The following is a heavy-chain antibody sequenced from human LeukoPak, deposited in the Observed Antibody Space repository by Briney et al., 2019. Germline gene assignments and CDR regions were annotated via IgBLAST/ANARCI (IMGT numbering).Heavy chain of an antibody. Sequence: SETLSLTCTVSGGSFSNHYWSWIRQPPGKGLEWIGYIYHTGSTNYNPSLKSRVTISIDTSKNQFSLKLSSVIAADTAVYYCARGNYVDWFDPWGQGTQVTVSS. CDR1: GGSFSNHY. D-gene: IGHD1-7*01. CDR3: ARGNYVDWFDP. V-gene: IGHV4-59*11. J-gene: IGHJ5*02. CDR2: IYHTGST.